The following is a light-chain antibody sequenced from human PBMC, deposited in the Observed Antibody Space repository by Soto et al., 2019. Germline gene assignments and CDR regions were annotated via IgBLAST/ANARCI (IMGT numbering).Light chain of an antibody. Sequence: EIVMTQSPATLSVSPGERATLSCRASQSVSSNLAWYQQKPGQAPRLLIYGASTRATGIPARFSGSGSGTEFTLTISSLQPDDFATYYCQQYNSDSPTFGQGTKVDIK. CDR1: QSVSSN. J-gene: IGKJ2*01. V-gene: IGKV3-15*01. CDR2: GAS. CDR3: QQYNSDSPT.